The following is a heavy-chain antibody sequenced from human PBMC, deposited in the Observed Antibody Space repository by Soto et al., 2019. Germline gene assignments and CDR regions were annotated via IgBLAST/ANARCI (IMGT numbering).Heavy chain of an antibody. V-gene: IGHV1-8*01. CDR2: INPNSGNT. CDR3: ARGIKYGDYSRWCDP. CDR1: GYIFTNYD. D-gene: IGHD4-17*01. Sequence: QVQLVQSGAEVKKPGASVKVSCKASGYIFTNYDINWVRQATGQGLEYLGWINPNSGNTGYVQKFKGRVTMTRNTSISTAYMDLNSLRSEDTAVSYFARGIKYGDYSRWCDPWGQGTLVTVSS. J-gene: IGHJ5*02.